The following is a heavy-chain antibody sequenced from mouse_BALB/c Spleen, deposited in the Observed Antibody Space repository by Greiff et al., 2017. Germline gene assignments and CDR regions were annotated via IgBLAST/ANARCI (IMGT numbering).Heavy chain of an antibody. CDR2: IDPANGNT. J-gene: IGHJ4*01. CDR1: GFNIKDTY. Sequence: EVQLVESGAELVKPGASVKLSCTASGFNIKDTYMHWVKQRPEQGLEWIGRIDPANGNTKYDPKFQGKATITADTSSNTAYLQLSSLTSEDTAVYYCARGYRYGYYYAMDYWGQGTSVTVSA. CDR3: ARGYRYGYYYAMDY. D-gene: IGHD2-14*01. V-gene: IGHV14-3*02.